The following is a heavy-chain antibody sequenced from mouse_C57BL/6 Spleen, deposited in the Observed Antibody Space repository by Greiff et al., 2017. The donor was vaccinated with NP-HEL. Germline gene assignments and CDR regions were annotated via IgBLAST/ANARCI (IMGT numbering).Heavy chain of an antibody. V-gene: IGHV1-69*01. Sequence: QVQLQQPGAELVMPGASVKLSCKASGYTFTSYWMHRVKQRPGQGLEWIGEIDPSDSYTNYNQKFKGKSTLTVDKSSSTAYMQLSSLTSEDSAVYYCARGWLLPLYAMDYWGQGTSVTVSS. CDR1: GYTFTSYW. J-gene: IGHJ4*01. D-gene: IGHD2-3*01. CDR2: IDPSDSYT. CDR3: ARGWLLPLYAMDY.